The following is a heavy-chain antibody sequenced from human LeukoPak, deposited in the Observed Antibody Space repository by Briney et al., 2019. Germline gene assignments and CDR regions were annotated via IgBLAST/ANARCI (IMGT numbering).Heavy chain of an antibody. V-gene: IGHV1-69*01. D-gene: IGHD6-19*01. J-gene: IGHJ3*02. CDR1: GGTFSSYA. Sequence: ASVKVSCKASGGTFSSYAISWVRQAPGQGLEWMGGIIPIFGTANYAQMFQGRVTISADESTSTAFMELSNLRSEDTAVFYCARDRGEVDSGWQSYDAFDIWGQGTMVTVSS. CDR3: ARDRGEVDSGWQSYDAFDI. CDR2: IIPIFGTA.